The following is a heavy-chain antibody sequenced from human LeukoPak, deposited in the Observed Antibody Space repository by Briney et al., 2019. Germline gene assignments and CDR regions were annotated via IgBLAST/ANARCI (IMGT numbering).Heavy chain of an antibody. J-gene: IGHJ4*02. CDR2: IHPSTGHP. CDR1: GYSFTNYA. Sequence: ASVRVSCKASGYSFTNYAMNWVRQAPGKGLEFMGWIHPSTGHPAYAQGFSGRFVFSLDTSVTTTYLQISDLKAEDTAVYFCARALDSLGGLSLPDYWGQGTLVTVSS. D-gene: IGHD3-16*02. V-gene: IGHV7-4-1*02. CDR3: ARALDSLGGLSLPDY.